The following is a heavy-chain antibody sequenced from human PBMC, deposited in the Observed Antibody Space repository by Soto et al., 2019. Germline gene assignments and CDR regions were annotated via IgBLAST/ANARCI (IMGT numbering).Heavy chain of an antibody. J-gene: IGHJ4*02. Sequence: QVQLQQWGAGLLKPSETLALTCAVYGGSLSGYWWTWIRQTPGRGLEWIGEVNHRGDTNYMPSLKSRVSMSVDTSKNQFSLRVTSVTAADTGVYFCARDLMPNDRGLGDLAYWGQGTLVTVSS. CDR2: VNHRGDT. V-gene: IGHV4-34*01. CDR1: GGSLSGYW. D-gene: IGHD3-22*01. CDR3: ARDLMPNDRGLGDLAY.